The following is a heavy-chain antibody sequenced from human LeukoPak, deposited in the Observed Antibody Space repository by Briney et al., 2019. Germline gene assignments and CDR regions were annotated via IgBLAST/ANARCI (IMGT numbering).Heavy chain of an antibody. J-gene: IGHJ4*02. D-gene: IGHD3-22*01. CDR2: FDPEDGGT. V-gene: IGHV1-24*01. Sequence: ASVKVSCKVSGYTLTELSMHWVRQAPGKGLEWMGGFDPEDGGTIYAQKFQGRVTMTEDTSTDTAYMELSSLRSEDTAVYYCATGQSYYDTPDYWGQGTLVTVSS. CDR1: GYTLTELS. CDR3: ATGQSYYDTPDY.